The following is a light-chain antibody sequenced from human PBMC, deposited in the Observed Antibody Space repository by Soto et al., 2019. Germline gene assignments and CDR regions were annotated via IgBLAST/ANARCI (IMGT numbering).Light chain of an antibody. CDR1: QSIGTN. CDR3: QQTYSAPPL. CDR2: ALS. Sequence: DIPMTQSPSSLSASVGDRVTITCRASQSIGTNLNWYQQRPGKAPKLLIYALSSLQTGVSSRFSDSGSGTDFTRLINSLQREDFAAYYCQQTYSAPPLFGQGTKVEIK. V-gene: IGKV1-39*01. J-gene: IGKJ1*01.